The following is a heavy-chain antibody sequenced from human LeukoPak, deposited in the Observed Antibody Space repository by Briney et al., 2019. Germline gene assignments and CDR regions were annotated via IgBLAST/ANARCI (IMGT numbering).Heavy chain of an antibody. CDR1: GGTFSSYG. V-gene: IGHV1-18*01. J-gene: IGHJ4*02. D-gene: IGHD2-15*01. CDR2: ISAYNGNT. Sequence: ASVKVSCKASGGTFSSYGISWVRQAPGQGLEWMGWISAYNGNTNYAQKLQGRVTMTTDTSTSTAYMELRSLRSDDTAVYYCARCTGGGSCYGVRYWGQGTLVTVSS. CDR3: ARCTGGGSCYGVRY.